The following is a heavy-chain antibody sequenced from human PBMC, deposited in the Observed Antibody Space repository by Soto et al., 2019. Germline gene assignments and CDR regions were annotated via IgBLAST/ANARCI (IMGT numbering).Heavy chain of an antibody. CDR2: IYYSGTT. V-gene: IGHV4-39*07. Sequence: PSETLSLTCTVSGGSISSSNYFWGWIRQPPGKGLEWIGSIYYSGTTYYNPSLKSRVTISGDTSKNQFSLKLSSVTAADTAVYYCARVLAVAGTTFYVFDIWGQGTMDT. CDR1: GGSISSSNYF. J-gene: IGHJ3*02. D-gene: IGHD6-19*01. CDR3: ARVLAVAGTTFYVFDI.